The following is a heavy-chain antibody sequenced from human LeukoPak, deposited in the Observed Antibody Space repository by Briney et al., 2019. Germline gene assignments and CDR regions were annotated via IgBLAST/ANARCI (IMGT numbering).Heavy chain of an antibody. Sequence: GGSLRLSCAASGFTFSSYAMSWVRQAPGKGLEWVSAISGSGGSTYYADSVKGRFTISRDNSKNTLYLQMNSLRAEDTAVYYCAKVWRRGPMRNDAFDIWGQGTMVTVSS. CDR1: GFTFSSYA. CDR2: ISGSGGST. V-gene: IGHV3-23*01. D-gene: IGHD2-2*01. CDR3: AKVWRRGPMRNDAFDI. J-gene: IGHJ3*02.